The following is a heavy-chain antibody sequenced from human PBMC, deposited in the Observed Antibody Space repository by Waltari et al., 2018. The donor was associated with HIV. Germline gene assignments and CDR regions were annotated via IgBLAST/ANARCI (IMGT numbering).Heavy chain of an antibody. CDR2: NDHNGET. Sequence: QVQLRQWGAGLLKPTETLSLTCAIYGGPLRDYFWAWSRQSPDKGLEWIGENDHNGETNYNPSFKTRVTISLDMSKNQISLNLRSATAADTAVYYCVRGLGSRPFYRSYDIWGQGSLVTVSP. D-gene: IGHD3-16*01. V-gene: IGHV4-34*01. CDR3: VRGLGSRPFYRSYDI. CDR1: GGPLRDYF. J-gene: IGHJ4*02.